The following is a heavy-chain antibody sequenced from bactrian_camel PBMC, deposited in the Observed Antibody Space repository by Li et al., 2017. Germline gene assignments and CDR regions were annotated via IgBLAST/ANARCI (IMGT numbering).Heavy chain of an antibody. CDR3: AKGRPRLGLVAADLD. CDR2: LATGGGTT. CDR1: PFVFSAHY. D-gene: IGHD7*01. J-gene: IGHJ4*01. V-gene: IGHV3S1*01. Sequence: VQLVESGGGLVQPGESLTLSCTASPFVFSAHYLSWVRQAPGAKLEWVSSLATGGGTTYYADSVTGRFTISADSAKNTLYLQLDSLSTEDTATYYCAKGRPRLGLVAADLDRGQGTQVTVS.